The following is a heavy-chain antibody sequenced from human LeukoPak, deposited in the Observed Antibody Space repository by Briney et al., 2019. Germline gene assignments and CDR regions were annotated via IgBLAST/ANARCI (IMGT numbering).Heavy chain of an antibody. V-gene: IGHV4-34*01. CDR3: ARIMITFGGVIVYDY. J-gene: IGHJ4*02. Sequence: SQTLSLTCAVYGGSFSGYYWSWIRQPPGKALEWIGEINHSGSTNYNPSLKSRVTISVDTSKNQFSLKLSSVTAADTAVYYCARIMITFGGVIVYDYWGQGTLVTVSS. CDR2: INHSGST. CDR1: GGSFSGYY. D-gene: IGHD3-16*02.